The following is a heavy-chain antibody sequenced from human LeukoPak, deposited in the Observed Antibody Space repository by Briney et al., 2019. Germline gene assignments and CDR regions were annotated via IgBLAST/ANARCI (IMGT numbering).Heavy chain of an antibody. Sequence: ASVKVSCKASGYTFVNYAISWVRQAPGHGLEWMGWISAYNGNTNLAQKFQGRVTMTTDTYTSTADMELRSLRSDGTAVYYCARYCAGTSCPDYYYFMDVWGKGTTVTVSS. J-gene: IGHJ6*03. CDR2: ISAYNGNT. D-gene: IGHD2-2*01. CDR1: GYTFVNYA. V-gene: IGHV1-18*01. CDR3: ARYCAGTSCPDYYYFMDV.